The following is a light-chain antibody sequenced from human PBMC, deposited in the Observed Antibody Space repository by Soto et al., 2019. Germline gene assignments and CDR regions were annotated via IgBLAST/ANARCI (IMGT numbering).Light chain of an antibody. CDR3: QHYNSYSEA. J-gene: IGKJ1*01. CDR2: KAS. Sequence: DIQMTQSPSTPSGSVVYRVTITCRASQTISSGLSWYQQKPGKAPKLLIYKASTLKSEVPSRFSGSGSGTEFTLTISSLQPDDFATYYCQHYNSYSEAFGQGTKVDIK. V-gene: IGKV1-5*03. CDR1: QTISSG.